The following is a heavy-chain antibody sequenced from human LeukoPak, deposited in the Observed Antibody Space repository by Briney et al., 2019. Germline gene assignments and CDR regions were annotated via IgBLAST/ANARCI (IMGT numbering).Heavy chain of an antibody. D-gene: IGHD1-26*01. CDR2: TYYRSKWYN. V-gene: IGHV6-1*01. Sequence: SQTLSLTCAISGDSVPSNSAAWNWIRQSPSRGLEWLGRTYYRSKWYNDYAVSVKSRITINPDTSKNQFSLQLNSVTPEDTAVYYCAREVGATIGGRYYYGMDVWGQGTTVTVSS. CDR1: GDSVPSNSAA. J-gene: IGHJ6*02. CDR3: AREVGATIGGRYYYGMDV.